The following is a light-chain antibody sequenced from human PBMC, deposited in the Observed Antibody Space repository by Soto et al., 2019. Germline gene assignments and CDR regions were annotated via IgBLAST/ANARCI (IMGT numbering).Light chain of an antibody. J-gene: IGLJ1*01. CDR1: SSDVGGYNY. CDR2: DVT. Sequence: QPALTQPASVYGVPVRWLTISCTGTSSDVGGYNYVSWYQQHPVKAPKLMIYDVTNRPSGVSDRFSGSKSGNTASLTISGLQAEDEADYYCSSYTSSSTPYVFGTGTKVTV. V-gene: IGLV2-14*01. CDR3: SSYTSSSTPYV.